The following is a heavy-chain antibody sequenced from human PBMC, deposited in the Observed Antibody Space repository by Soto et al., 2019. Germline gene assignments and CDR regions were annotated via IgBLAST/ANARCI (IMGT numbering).Heavy chain of an antibody. CDR3: AKESSASRVSYYYAMDV. J-gene: IGHJ6*02. CDR1: RFTFSNFA. CDR2: ISASGAST. D-gene: IGHD3-10*01. V-gene: IGHV3-23*01. Sequence: EGQLLESGGGLVQPGGSLRVSCAASRFTFSNFAMNWVRQAPGKGLEWVSGISASGASTTYADSVKGRFTISRDNSKNTLYLQMNSLRAEDTGVYYCAKESSASRVSYYYAMDVWGQGTTVTVSS.